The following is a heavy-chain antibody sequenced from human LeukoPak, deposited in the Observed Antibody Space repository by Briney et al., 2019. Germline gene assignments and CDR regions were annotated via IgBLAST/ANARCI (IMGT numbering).Heavy chain of an antibody. CDR2: ISSSSTI. CDR3: ARQSAVLMDARDY. J-gene: IGHJ4*02. Sequence: GGSLRLSCAASGFSFSTYTMNWVRQAPGKGLDWVSYISSSSTIYYADSVKGRFTISRDNAKNSLYLQMNNLRAEDTAIYYCARQSAVLMDARDYWGQGTLVTVSS. D-gene: IGHD2-8*01. CDR1: GFSFSTYT. V-gene: IGHV3-69-1*02.